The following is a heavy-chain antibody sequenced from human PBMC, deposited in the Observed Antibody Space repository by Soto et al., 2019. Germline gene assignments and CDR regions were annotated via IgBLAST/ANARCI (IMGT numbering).Heavy chain of an antibody. CDR1: GGSISSYY. D-gene: IGHD6-19*01. CDR3: AREGIAVALGHDYYYYGMDV. J-gene: IGHJ6*02. V-gene: IGHV4-4*07. CDR2: IYTSGST. Sequence: ASETLSLTCTVSGGSISSYYWSWIRQPAGKGLEWIGRIYTSGSTNYNPSLKSRVTMSVDTSKNQFSLKLSSVTAADTAVYYRAREGIAVALGHDYYYYGMDVWGQGTTVTVSS.